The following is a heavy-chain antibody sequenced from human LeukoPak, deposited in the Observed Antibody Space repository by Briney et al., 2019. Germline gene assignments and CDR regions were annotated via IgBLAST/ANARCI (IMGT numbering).Heavy chain of an antibody. V-gene: IGHV4-59*01. CDR3: ARGHLGLSP. J-gene: IGHJ5*02. CDR1: GGSISSYY. CDR2: IYYSGST. Sequence: PSETLSLTCTVSGGSISSYYWSWIRQPPGKGLEWIGYIYYSGSTSYNPSLTGRVTISVDTAMDQISLKLNSVTAADTAVYYCARGHLGLSPWGQGTLVTVSS. D-gene: IGHD3-10*01.